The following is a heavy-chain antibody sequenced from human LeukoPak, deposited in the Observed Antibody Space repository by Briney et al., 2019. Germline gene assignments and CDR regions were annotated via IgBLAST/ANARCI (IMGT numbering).Heavy chain of an antibody. V-gene: IGHV3-48*01. Sequence: GGSLRLSCAASGFTFSSYSMNWVRQAPGKGLEWVSYISSSSSTIYYADSVKGRFTISRDNAKNSLYLQMNSLRAEDTAVYYCARDIVVVVAATPDWWFDPWGQGTLVTVSS. CDR1: GFTFSSYS. CDR2: ISSSSSTI. D-gene: IGHD2-15*01. J-gene: IGHJ5*02. CDR3: ARDIVVVVAATPDWWFDP.